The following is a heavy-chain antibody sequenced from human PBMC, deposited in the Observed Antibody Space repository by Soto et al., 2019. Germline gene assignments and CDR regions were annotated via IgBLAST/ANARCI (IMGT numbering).Heavy chain of an antibody. D-gene: IGHD2-8*01. Sequence: GGSLRLSCAASGFTFSSYSMNWVRQAPGKGLEWVSYISSSSSTIYYADSVKGRFTISRDNAKNSLYLQMNSLRDEDTAVYYCAGYATDYYYYGMDVWGQGTTVTVSS. CDR2: ISSSSSTI. CDR1: GFTFSSYS. CDR3: AGYATDYYYYGMDV. V-gene: IGHV3-48*02. J-gene: IGHJ6*02.